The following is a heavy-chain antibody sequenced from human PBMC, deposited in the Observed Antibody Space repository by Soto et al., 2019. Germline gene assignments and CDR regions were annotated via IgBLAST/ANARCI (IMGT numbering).Heavy chain of an antibody. Sequence: QVQLVQSGAEVKKPGASVKVSCRTSGYTFTNYYMHWVRQAPGQGLEWLGIIKCSGGETTDAQKCLGRITMTRETSTSTVSMELSRLRSEDTAVYYCARGGDVVLVTAPLDNWGQGPLVTVSS. D-gene: IGHD2-15*01. CDR2: IKCSGGET. CDR3: ARGGDVVLVTAPLDN. J-gene: IGHJ4*02. V-gene: IGHV1-46*03. CDR1: GYTFTNYY.